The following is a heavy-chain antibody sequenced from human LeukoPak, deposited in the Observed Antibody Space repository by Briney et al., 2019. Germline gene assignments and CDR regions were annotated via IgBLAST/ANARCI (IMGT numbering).Heavy chain of an antibody. J-gene: IGHJ4*02. Sequence: GXSLRLSCTASGFTFSSYAMSGVRQAPGKGLEWVSAISASGESTYYGDSVKGRFTISRDNSKNTLYLQMNSLRAEDTAVYYCANQGARIAAVKWGQGTLVTVSS. CDR1: GFTFSSYA. CDR3: ANQGARIAAVK. D-gene: IGHD6-13*01. CDR2: ISASGEST. V-gene: IGHV3-23*01.